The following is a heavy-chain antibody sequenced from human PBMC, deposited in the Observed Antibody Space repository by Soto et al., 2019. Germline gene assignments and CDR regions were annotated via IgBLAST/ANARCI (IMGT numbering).Heavy chain of an antibody. D-gene: IGHD2-2*01. V-gene: IGHV1-69*08. CDR2: IIPVLGIA. CDR3: AREWRSTCPPRPAY. Sequence: QVQLMQYGAEVKKPGSSVKVSCKASGGTFSSYSISWVRQAPGQGLEWMGRIIPVLGIANYAQKFQGRVTITADKSRITAYREMSSTRSEDTAVYYCAREWRSTCPPRPAYGGLGSLVTVSS. CDR1: GGTFSSYS. J-gene: IGHJ4*02.